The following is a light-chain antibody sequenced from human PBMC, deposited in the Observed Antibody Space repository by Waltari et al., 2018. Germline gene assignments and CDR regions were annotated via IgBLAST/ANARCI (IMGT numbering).Light chain of an antibody. Sequence: QSALTQPRSVSGSPGQSVTISCTGTSSDVGTYKYVSWHQQHPAQAPKLIIFDVSKRRAWVPDRFSGSKSGDTASLTISGLQAEDEADYYCCSYTVSNTLLFGGGTKLTVL. CDR3: CSYTVSNTLL. V-gene: IGLV2-11*01. CDR1: SSDVGTYKY. J-gene: IGLJ3*02. CDR2: DVS.